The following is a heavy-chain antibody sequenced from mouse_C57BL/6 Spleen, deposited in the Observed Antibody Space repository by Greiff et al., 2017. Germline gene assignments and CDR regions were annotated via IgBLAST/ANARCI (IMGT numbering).Heavy chain of an antibody. V-gene: IGHV1-66*01. CDR1: GYSFTSYY. CDR3: ARDYDYERNWYFDV. CDR2: LYPGSGNT. Sequence: QVQLKESGPELVKPGASVKISCKASGYSFTSYYIHWVKQRPGPGLEWIGWLYPGSGNTKYNEKFKGKATLTVATSSSTSYMQLSSRTSEDSAVYFCARDYDYERNWYFDVWGTGTTVTVSS. J-gene: IGHJ1*03. D-gene: IGHD2-4*01.